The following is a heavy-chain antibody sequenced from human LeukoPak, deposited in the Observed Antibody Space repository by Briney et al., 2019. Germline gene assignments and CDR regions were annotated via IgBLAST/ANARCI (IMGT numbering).Heavy chain of an antibody. Sequence: PSETLSLTCTVSGGSISSSSYYRGWIRQPPGKGLEWIGSIYYSGSTYYNPSLKSRVTISVDTSKNQFSLKLSSVTAADTAVYYCARQGSGWSRGYYGMDVWGQGTTVTVSS. CDR1: GGSISSSSYY. CDR3: ARQGSGWSRGYYGMDV. J-gene: IGHJ6*02. D-gene: IGHD6-19*01. CDR2: IYYSGST. V-gene: IGHV4-39*01.